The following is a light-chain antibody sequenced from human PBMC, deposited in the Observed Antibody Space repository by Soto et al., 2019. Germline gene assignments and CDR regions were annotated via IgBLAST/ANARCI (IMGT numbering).Light chain of an antibody. V-gene: IGLV2-14*01. Sequence: QSALTQPASVSGSPGQSITISCAGTMRDVGAYNLVSWYQQHPGRAPQLISYEVRNRPSGISFRFSGSKSGNTASLTISGLQAEDEADYYCSSYTSKSSLIFGGGTKLNVL. CDR2: EVR. CDR3: SSYTSKSSLI. J-gene: IGLJ2*01. CDR1: MRDVGAYNL.